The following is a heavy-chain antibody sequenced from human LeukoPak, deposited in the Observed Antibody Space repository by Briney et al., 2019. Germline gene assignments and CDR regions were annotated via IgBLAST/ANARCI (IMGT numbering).Heavy chain of an antibody. CDR1: GGTFSSYA. CDR3: AVYCTNGVCYRQTPDMSDY. J-gene: IGHJ4*02. V-gene: IGHV1-69*04. CDR2: IIPSLGIA. D-gene: IGHD2-8*01. Sequence: SVKASCKAAGGTFSSYAISGVRQAPGQGLEWMGRIIPSLGIANYAQKFQGRVTITADKSTSTAYMELSSLRSEDTAVYYCAVYCTNGVCYRQTPDMSDYWGQGTLVTVS.